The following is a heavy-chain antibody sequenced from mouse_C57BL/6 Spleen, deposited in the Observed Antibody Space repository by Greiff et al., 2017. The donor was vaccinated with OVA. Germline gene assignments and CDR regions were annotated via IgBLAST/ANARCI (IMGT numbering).Heavy chain of an antibody. CDR2: IDPSDSYT. CDR1: GYTFTSYW. V-gene: IGHV1-69*01. D-gene: IGHD2-4*01. Sequence: QVQLQQSGAELVMPGASVKLSCKASGYTFTSYWMHWVKQRPGQGLEWIGEIDPSDSYTNYNQKFKGKSTLTVDKSSSTAYMQLSSLTSEDSAVYYCAKVDYDGAYWGQGTLVTVSA. CDR3: AKVDYDGAY. J-gene: IGHJ3*01.